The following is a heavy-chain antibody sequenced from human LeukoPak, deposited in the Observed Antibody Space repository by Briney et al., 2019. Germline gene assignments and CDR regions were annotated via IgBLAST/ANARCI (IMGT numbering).Heavy chain of an antibody. V-gene: IGHV4-59*01. CDR3: ARNPAYDSSGYYFVPRANYFDY. D-gene: IGHD3-22*01. CDR2: ISNSGST. J-gene: IGHJ4*02. Sequence: SETLSLTCIVSGGSISSYFWSWIRQPPGKGLEWIGYISNSGSTNYNPSLKSRVTISADTSKNQFSLKLSSVAAADTAVYYCARNPAYDSSGYYFVPRANYFDYWGQGTLVTVSS. CDR1: GGSISSYF.